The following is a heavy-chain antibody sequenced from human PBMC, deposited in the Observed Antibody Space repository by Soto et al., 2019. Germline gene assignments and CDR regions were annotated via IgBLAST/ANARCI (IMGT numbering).Heavy chain of an antibody. J-gene: IGHJ4*02. CDR2: SSWNGAAT. CDR3: AYLPLYGSGFDC. Sequence: EVQLVESGGGLVQPGGSLRLSCAASGFTFDDYAIHWVRQTPGKGLEWVSGSSWNGAATGYAESVKGRFTISRDNAKNALYLQMNSLRNEDTAIYYCAYLPLYGSGFDCWGQGTLVSVYS. V-gene: IGHV3-9*01. D-gene: IGHD3-10*01. CDR1: GFTFDDYA.